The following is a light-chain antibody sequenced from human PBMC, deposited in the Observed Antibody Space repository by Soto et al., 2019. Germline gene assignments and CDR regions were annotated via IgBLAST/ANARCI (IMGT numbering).Light chain of an antibody. CDR2: WAS. J-gene: IGKJ3*01. CDR3: QQYLSTPFT. Sequence: DIVMTQSPDSLAVSLGERATLNCKSSQSVFYSSNNKKYLAWYQQKPGQPPKLLIYWASTRESGVPDRFSGSGSGTDFTLTISGLQAEDVALYYCQQYLSTPFTFGPGTKVDIK. V-gene: IGKV4-1*01. CDR1: QSVFYSSNNKKY.